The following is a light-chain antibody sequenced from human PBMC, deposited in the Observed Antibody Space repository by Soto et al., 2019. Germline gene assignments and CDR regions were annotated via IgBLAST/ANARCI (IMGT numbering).Light chain of an antibody. CDR1: QTVSSNY. CDR2: GAS. V-gene: IGKV3-20*01. J-gene: IGKJ1*01. Sequence: EIVMTQSPGTLSLSPGERANLSCRASQTVSSNYLAWYQQKPGQAPRLLIYGASNRATGIPDRFSGSGSGTDFTLTISRLEPEDFAVYYCQQYGSSGTFGQGTKVDIK. CDR3: QQYGSSGT.